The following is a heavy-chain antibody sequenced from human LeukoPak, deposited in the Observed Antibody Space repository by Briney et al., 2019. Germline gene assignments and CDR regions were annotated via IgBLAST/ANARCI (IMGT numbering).Heavy chain of an antibody. Sequence: PGGSLRLSCAASGFTLSSYAMSRVRQGPGKGLEWVSAISVSGNTYHADSVKGRFTISRDSSKNTLYLQMNSLRAEDTAVYYCAKLLYYYDSSQPYWGQGTLVTVSS. V-gene: IGHV3-23*01. J-gene: IGHJ4*02. CDR1: GFTLSSYA. D-gene: IGHD3-22*01. CDR2: ISVSGNT. CDR3: AKLLYYYDSSQPY.